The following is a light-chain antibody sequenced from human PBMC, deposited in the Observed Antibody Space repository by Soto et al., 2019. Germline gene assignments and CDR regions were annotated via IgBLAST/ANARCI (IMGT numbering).Light chain of an antibody. CDR3: KQFNKNPWT. Sequence: DIQMTQSPSTLSASVGDRVTITCRASQSISSWLAWYQQKPGKAPKLLIYKASSLESGVPSRFNGSGSGTGVTRTISSLQPDDVATYSWKQFNKNPWTVGQGTKVDVK. CDR1: QSISSW. CDR2: KAS. V-gene: IGKV1-5*03. J-gene: IGKJ1*01.